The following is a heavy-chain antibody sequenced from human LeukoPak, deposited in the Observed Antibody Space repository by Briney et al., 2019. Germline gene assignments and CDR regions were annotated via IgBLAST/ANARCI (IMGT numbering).Heavy chain of an antibody. J-gene: IGHJ4*02. D-gene: IGHD6-19*01. CDR3: ARDRGSSGRLGRFDN. Sequence: RTGGSLRLSCAASGFTLSTYWMTWVRQAPGKGLEWVANIKQDGSEKYYVDSVKGRFTISRDNAKKLLYLQMNSLRVEDTAVCYCARDRGSSGRLGRFDNWGQGTLVTVSP. V-gene: IGHV3-7*01. CDR2: IKQDGSEK. CDR1: GFTLSTYW.